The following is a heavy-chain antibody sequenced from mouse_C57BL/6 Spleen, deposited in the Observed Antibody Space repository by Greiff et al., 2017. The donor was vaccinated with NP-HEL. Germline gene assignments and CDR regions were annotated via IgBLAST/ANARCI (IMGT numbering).Heavy chain of an antibody. V-gene: IGHV5-9*01. J-gene: IGHJ4*01. CDR2: ISGGGGNT. CDR1: GFTFSSYT. D-gene: IGHD1-1*01. CDR3: ARHDYGSSYVNYSMDY. Sequence: LVESGGGLVKPGGSLKLSCAASGFTFSSYTMSWVRQTPEKRLEWVATISGGGGNTYYPDSVKGRFTISRDNAKNTLYLQMSSLRSEDTALYYCARHDYGSSYVNYSMDYWGQGTSVTVSS.